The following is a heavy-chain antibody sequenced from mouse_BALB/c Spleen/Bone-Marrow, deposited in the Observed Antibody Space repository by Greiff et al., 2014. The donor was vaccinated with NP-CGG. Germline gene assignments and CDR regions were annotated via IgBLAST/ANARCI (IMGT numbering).Heavy chain of an antibody. CDR3: AREGSY. V-gene: IGHV1-63*02. Sequence: VQLQQSGAELVRPGTSVKMSCKAAGYTFTNYWIGRIKQRPGHGLEWIGDIYCGGGYTNYNEKFKGKATLTADTSSNTTYMHLSSLTSEDSAIYYCAREGSYWGQGTLVTVSA. CDR2: IYCGGGYT. J-gene: IGHJ3*01. CDR1: GYTFTNYW.